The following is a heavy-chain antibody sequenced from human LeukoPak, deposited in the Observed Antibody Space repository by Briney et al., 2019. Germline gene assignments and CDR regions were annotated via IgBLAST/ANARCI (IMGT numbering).Heavy chain of an antibody. CDR3: ARTYCGGDCRGYYYHYYMDV. Sequence: SETLSLTCTVSGDSISGFYWSWIRQPPGKGLDWIGYIYYTGSANYNPSLKSRVTISVDRSKNQFSLKLSSVTAADTAVYYCARTYCGGDCRGYYYHYYMDVWGKGTTVTISS. CDR2: IYYTGSA. CDR1: GDSISGFY. V-gene: IGHV4-59*08. D-gene: IGHD2-21*02. J-gene: IGHJ6*03.